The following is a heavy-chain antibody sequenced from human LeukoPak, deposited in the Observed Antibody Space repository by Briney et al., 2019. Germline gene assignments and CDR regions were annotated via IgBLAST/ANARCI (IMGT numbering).Heavy chain of an antibody. CDR2: ISGSGGST. Sequence: PGGSLRLSCAASGFSFRSYWMSWVRQVAGKGLEWVSSISGSGGSTYYADSVKGRFTISRDNSKNTLYLQMNSLRAEDTAVYNCAKLIGDYGGNSGYWGQGTLVTVSS. CDR1: GFSFRSYW. CDR3: AKLIGDYGGNSGY. J-gene: IGHJ4*02. D-gene: IGHD4-23*01. V-gene: IGHV3-23*01.